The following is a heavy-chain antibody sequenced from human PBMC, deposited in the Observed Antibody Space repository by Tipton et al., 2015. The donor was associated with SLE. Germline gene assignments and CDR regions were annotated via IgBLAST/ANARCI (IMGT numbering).Heavy chain of an antibody. D-gene: IGHD3-10*01. J-gene: IGHJ5*02. V-gene: IGHV4-61*02. Sequence: TLSLTCTVSGGSISSGSYYWSWIRQPAGKGLEWIARIYTSGSTNYNPSLKSRVTISVDTSKNQFSLKLSSVTAADTAVYYCASRRDGRGTWFDPWGQGTLVTVSS. CDR1: GGSISSGSYY. CDR3: ASRRDGRGTWFDP. CDR2: IYTSGST.